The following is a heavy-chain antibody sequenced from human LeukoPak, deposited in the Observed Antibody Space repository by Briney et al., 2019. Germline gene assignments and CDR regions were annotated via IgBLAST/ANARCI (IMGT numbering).Heavy chain of an antibody. CDR1: GGSISRYN. Sequence: SETLSLTCTVSGGSISRYNWSWIRQPAGKGLEWIGRIYSGGNTNYNPSLKSRVTMSVDTSKNQVSLRLTSVTAADTAVYYCARAPATHCSSTSCYVFDIWGQGTMVTVSS. V-gene: IGHV4-4*07. CDR3: ARAPATHCSSTSCYVFDI. D-gene: IGHD2-2*01. J-gene: IGHJ3*02. CDR2: IYSGGNT.